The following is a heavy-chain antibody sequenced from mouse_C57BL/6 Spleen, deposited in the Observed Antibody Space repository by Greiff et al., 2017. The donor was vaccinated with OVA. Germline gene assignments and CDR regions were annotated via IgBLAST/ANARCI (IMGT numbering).Heavy chain of an antibody. Sequence: EVKLMESGPGLVKPSQSLSLTCSVTGYSITSGYYWNWIRQFPGNKLEWMGYISYDGSNNYNPSLKNRISITRDTSKNQFFLKLNSVTTEDTATYYCAREGAYDGYYVGFAYWGQGTLVTVSA. J-gene: IGHJ3*01. D-gene: IGHD2-3*01. CDR2: ISYDGSN. CDR3: AREGAYDGYYVGFAY. CDR1: GYSITSGYY. V-gene: IGHV3-6*01.